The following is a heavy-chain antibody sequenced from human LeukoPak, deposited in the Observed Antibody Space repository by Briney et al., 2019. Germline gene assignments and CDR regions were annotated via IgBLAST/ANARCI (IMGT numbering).Heavy chain of an antibody. D-gene: IGHD5-12*01. CDR3: ARGMVATWYYFDY. J-gene: IGHJ4*02. CDR2: ISSNGGST. V-gene: IGHV3-64*01. CDR1: GFTFSSYA. Sequence: GGSLRLSCAASGFTFSSYAVHWVRQAPGKGLEYVSAISSNGGSTYYANSVKGRLTISRDNSKNTLYLQMGSLRAEDMAVYYCARGMVATWYYFDYWGQGILVTVSS.